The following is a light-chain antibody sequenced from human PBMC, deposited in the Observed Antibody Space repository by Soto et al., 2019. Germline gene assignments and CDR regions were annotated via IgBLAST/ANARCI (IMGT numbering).Light chain of an antibody. Sequence: ELVLTQSPGALSLSPGERATLSCRASQRISSGYLAWYQQKPGQAPRLLIHGVSSRATGIPDRFTGSGSGTDFTLTISRLEPEDFAVYYCQQYGSSPLTFGGGTKVDIK. V-gene: IGKV3-20*01. CDR3: QQYGSSPLT. CDR1: QRISSGY. CDR2: GVS. J-gene: IGKJ4*01.